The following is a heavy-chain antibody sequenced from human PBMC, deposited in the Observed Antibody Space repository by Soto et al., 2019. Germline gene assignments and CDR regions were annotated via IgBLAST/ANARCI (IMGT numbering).Heavy chain of an antibody. CDR3: AKDLSTGSSSFLLYFDS. V-gene: IGHV3-23*01. Sequence: GGSLRLSCAASGFTFSTYAMSWVRQAPGKGLEWVSAISGSGGSTYYADSVKGRFTISRDNSENTLYLQMNSLRAEDTAMYYCAKDLSTGSSSFLLYFDSWGQGTQVTVSS. D-gene: IGHD6-6*01. CDR2: ISGSGGST. CDR1: GFTFSTYA. J-gene: IGHJ4*02.